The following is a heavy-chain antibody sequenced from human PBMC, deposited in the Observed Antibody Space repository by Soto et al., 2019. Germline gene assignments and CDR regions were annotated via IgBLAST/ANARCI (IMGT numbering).Heavy chain of an antibody. CDR2: IVVGSGNT. Sequence: QMQLVQSGPEVKKPGTSVKVSCKASGCTFTSSAVQWVRQARGQRLEWIGWIVVGSGNTNYAQKFQERVTITRDMSTSTAYMERSSLRSEDTAVYYWAAGRIAAACTPRFDYWGQGPLVTVSS. J-gene: IGHJ4*02. CDR1: GCTFTSSA. CDR3: AAGRIAAACTPRFDY. V-gene: IGHV1-58*01. D-gene: IGHD6-13*01.